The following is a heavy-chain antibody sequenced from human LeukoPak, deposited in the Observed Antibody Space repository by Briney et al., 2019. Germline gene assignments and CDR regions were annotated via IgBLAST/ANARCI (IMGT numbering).Heavy chain of an antibody. CDR2: IWYDGKNK. J-gene: IGHJ4*02. Sequence: GGSLRLSCAASGFNFTGYGIHWVRQVPGKGLDWMAVIWYDGKNKHYADSVKGRFTISRDTSKNTVYLQMNSLRAEDTAVYYCTRVSESGNSDYWGQGTLVTVSS. CDR3: TRVSESGNSDY. CDR1: GFNFTGYG. V-gene: IGHV3-33*01. D-gene: IGHD4-23*01.